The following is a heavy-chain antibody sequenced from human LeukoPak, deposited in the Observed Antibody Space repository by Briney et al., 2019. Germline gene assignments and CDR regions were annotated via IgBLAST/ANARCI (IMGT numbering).Heavy chain of an antibody. D-gene: IGHD6-19*01. CDR1: GYTFSSYA. J-gene: IGHJ1*01. CDR2: ISGSGGST. Sequence: GGSLRLSCAASGYTFSSYAMSWVRQAPGKGLEWVSAISGSGGSTYYADSVKGRFTISRDNSKNTLYLQMNSLRAEDTAVYYCAKDWGGWSYAEYFQHWGQGTLVTVST. CDR3: AKDWGGWSYAEYFQH. V-gene: IGHV3-23*01.